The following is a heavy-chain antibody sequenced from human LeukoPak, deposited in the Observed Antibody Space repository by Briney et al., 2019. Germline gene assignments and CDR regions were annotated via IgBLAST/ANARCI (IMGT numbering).Heavy chain of an antibody. CDR2: ISSSGSTI. D-gene: IGHD6-13*01. CDR1: GFTFSDNY. Sequence: TGGSLRLSCAASGFTFSDNYMSWIRQAPGKGLEWVSYISSSGSTIYYADSVKGRFTISRDNAKNSLYLQMNSLRAEDTAVYYCARGPSSSWAKTFDYWGQGTLVTVSS. CDR3: ARGPSSSWAKTFDY. J-gene: IGHJ4*02. V-gene: IGHV3-11*01.